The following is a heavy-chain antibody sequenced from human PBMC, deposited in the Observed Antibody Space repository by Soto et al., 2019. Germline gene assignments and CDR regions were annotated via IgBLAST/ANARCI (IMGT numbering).Heavy chain of an antibody. CDR1: GDSVSSNSAA. CDR3: ARVNRAAAGGLYYYYGMDV. D-gene: IGHD6-13*01. V-gene: IGHV6-1*01. CDR2: TYYRSKWYN. J-gene: IGHJ6*02. Sequence: SQTLSLTCAISGDSVSSNSAAWNWIRQSPSRGLEWLGRTYYRSKWYNDYAVSVKSRITINPDTSKNQFSLQLNSVTPEDTAVYYCARVNRAAAGGLYYYYGMDVWGQGTTVTVSS.